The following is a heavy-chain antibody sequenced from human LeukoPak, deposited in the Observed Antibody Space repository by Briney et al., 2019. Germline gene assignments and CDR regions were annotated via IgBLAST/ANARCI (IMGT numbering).Heavy chain of an antibody. Sequence: GSSVKVSCKASGGTFSSYAISWVRQAPGQGLEWMGRIIPILGIANYAQKFQGRVTITADKSTSTAYMELSSLRSEDTAVYYCASSRGMTPSIDYWGQGTLVTVSS. V-gene: IGHV1-69*04. J-gene: IGHJ4*02. CDR3: ASSRGMTPSIDY. D-gene: IGHD3-10*01. CDR1: GGTFSSYA. CDR2: IIPILGIA.